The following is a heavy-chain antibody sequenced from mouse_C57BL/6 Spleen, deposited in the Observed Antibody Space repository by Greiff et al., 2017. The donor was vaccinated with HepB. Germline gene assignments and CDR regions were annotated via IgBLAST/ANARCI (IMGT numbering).Heavy chain of an antibody. CDR1: GYTFTSYW. Sequence: VQLQQSGAELVKPGASVKLSCKASGYTFTSYWMHWVKQRPGQGLEWIGMIHPNSGSTNYNEKFKGKATLTVDKSSSTAYMQLSILTSEDSAFYVCSRSGDSAWFAYWGQGTLVTVSA. CDR3: SRSGDSAWFAY. CDR2: IHPNSGST. V-gene: IGHV1-64*01. J-gene: IGHJ3*01. D-gene: IGHD4-1*01.